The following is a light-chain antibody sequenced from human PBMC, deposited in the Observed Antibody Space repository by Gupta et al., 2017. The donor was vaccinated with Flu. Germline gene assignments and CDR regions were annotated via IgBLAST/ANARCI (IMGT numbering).Light chain of an antibody. CDR1: QSVRSNY. Sequence: EILLAQSPDTLSLSPGEIATLSCRASQSVRSNYFAWYQQKPGQAPRLLLYRASTRANGIPDRFSGSGSGTEFTLTINGREPEDFAVYYCQHCDNSPYTFGQGTKLKIK. V-gene: IGKV3-20*01. CDR2: RAS. CDR3: QHCDNSPYT. J-gene: IGKJ2*01.